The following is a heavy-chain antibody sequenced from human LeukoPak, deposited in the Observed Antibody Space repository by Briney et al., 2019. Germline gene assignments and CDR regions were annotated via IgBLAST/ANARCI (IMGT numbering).Heavy chain of an antibody. J-gene: IGHJ4*02. CDR1: GFTFRNYW. CDR2: IKQDGSES. D-gene: IGHD6-13*01. Sequence: GGSLRLSCAASGFTFRNYWMSWVRQAPGKGLEWVANIKQDGSESYYVDSVKGRFTISRDNAENSLYLQMNSLRAEDTAVYYCARVISSSSYYWGQGTLVTVSS. V-gene: IGHV3-7*05. CDR3: ARVISSSSYY.